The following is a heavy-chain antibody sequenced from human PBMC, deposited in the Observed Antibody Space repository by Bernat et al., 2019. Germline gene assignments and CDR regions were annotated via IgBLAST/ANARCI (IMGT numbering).Heavy chain of an antibody. J-gene: IGHJ5*02. CDR1: GFTFINYW. CDR2: IKNDGSQK. CDR3: ARDLADAGRFDP. V-gene: IGHV3-7*03. D-gene: IGHD6-13*01. Sequence: EVQLVESGGGLVQPGGSLRLSCAASGFTFINYWMGWVRQAPGKGLVWVANIKNDGSQKKYADSVESRFTISRDNAKNSLYLQMNRLRVEDTAVDYCARDLADAGRFDPWGQGILVTVSS.